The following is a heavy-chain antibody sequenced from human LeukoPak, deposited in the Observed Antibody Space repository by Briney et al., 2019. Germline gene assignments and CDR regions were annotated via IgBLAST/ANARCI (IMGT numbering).Heavy chain of an antibody. D-gene: IGHD1-26*01. CDR1: GFTFSSYS. Sequence: PGGSLRLSCAASGFTFSSYSMNWVRQAPGKGLEWVSSSSSSSSYIYYADSVKGRFTISRDNAKNSLYLQMHSLRAEDTAVYYCARDSGPPARESAFDIWGQGTMVSVSS. CDR3: ARDSGPPARESAFDI. CDR2: SSSSSSYI. V-gene: IGHV3-21*01. J-gene: IGHJ3*02.